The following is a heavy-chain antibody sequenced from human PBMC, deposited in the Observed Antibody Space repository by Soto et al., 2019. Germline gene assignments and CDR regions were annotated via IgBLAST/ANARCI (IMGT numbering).Heavy chain of an antibody. CDR1: GYTFTSYG. D-gene: IGHD6-13*01. CDR2: IGASNGNT. V-gene: IGHV1-18*01. Sequence: QVKRVQSGAEVKKPGASVKVSCKASGYTFTSYGISWVRQAPGQGLGWMGWIGASNGNTNNAQKCQGRLTMTTDTSTSQPYMALRSLGSDDTAVCYCAGAAAAATLDYWGQGTLVTVSS. CDR3: AGAAAAATLDY. J-gene: IGHJ4*02.